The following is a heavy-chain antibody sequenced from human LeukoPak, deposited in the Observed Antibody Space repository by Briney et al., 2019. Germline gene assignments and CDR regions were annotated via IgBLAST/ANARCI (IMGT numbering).Heavy chain of an antibody. J-gene: IGHJ4*02. V-gene: IGHV3-53*01. CDR2: IYDGGGT. D-gene: IGHD6-13*01. CDR1: GFTVGYNY. Sequence: GGSLRLSCAASGFTVGYNYMTWVRQAPGKGLEWVSAIYDGGGTYYADSVKGRFTMSRDNSKSTLYLQMNSLGADDTAVYYCARGYSSPMGGQGILVTVSS. CDR3: ARGYSSPM.